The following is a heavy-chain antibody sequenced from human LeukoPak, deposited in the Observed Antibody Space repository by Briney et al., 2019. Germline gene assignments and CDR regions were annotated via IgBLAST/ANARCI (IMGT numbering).Heavy chain of an antibody. D-gene: IGHD6-13*01. Sequence: GGSLRLSCAASGFTFSSYGMNWVRQAPGKGLEWLSYISGSSRNIYYADPVRGRFTISRDNDKNSLYLQMNSLRGEDTAVYYCVREIWQQLAPNWFDPWGQGTLVTVSS. CDR1: GFTFSSYG. J-gene: IGHJ5*02. CDR3: VREIWQQLAPNWFDP. CDR2: ISGSSRNI. V-gene: IGHV3-48*01.